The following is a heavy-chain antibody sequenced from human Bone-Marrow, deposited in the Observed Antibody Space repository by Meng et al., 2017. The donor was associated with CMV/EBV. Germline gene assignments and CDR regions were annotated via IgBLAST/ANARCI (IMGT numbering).Heavy chain of an antibody. Sequence: GGSLRLSCAASGFTFSSYWMSWVRQAPGKGLEWVANIKQDGSEKYYVDSVKGRFTISRDNAKNSLYLQMNSLRAEDTAVYYCAGEKEGGWFDPWGQVTLVTVSS. CDR1: GFTFSSYW. CDR3: AGEKEGGWFDP. CDR2: IKQDGSEK. V-gene: IGHV3-7*01. J-gene: IGHJ5*02.